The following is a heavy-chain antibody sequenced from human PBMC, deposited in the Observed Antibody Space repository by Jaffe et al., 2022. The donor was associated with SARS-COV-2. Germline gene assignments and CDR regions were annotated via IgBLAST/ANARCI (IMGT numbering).Heavy chain of an antibody. V-gene: IGHV3-23*01. CDR1: GFTFSSYA. D-gene: IGHD3-22*01. J-gene: IGHJ2*01. CDR2: ISGSGGST. Sequence: EVQLLESGGGLVQPGGSLRLSCAASGFTFSSYAMSWVRQAPGKGLEWVSAISGSGGSTYYADSVKGRFTISRDNSKNTLYLQMNSLRAEDTAVYYCAKTGGGMIVVPKPDDWYFDLWGRGTLVTVSS. CDR3: AKTGGGMIVVPKPDDWYFDL.